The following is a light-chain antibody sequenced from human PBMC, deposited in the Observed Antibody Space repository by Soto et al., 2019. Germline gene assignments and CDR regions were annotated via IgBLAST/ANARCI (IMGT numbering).Light chain of an antibody. J-gene: IGLJ1*01. CDR3: SSYTNTMSYV. Sequence: QSVLTQPASVSGSPGQSITISCTGTSSDVDAYVYVSWYQQHPGKAPKLMIYDVYARPSGVSHRFSGSKSGNTASLTISGLQSDDEADYYCSSYTNTMSYVFGTGTKVTVL. CDR2: DVY. V-gene: IGLV2-14*03. CDR1: SSDVDAYVY.